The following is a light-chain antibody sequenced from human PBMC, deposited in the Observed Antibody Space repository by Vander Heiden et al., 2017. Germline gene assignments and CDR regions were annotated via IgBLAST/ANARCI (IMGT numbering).Light chain of an antibody. CDR1: NIGSKN. V-gene: IGLV3-9*01. J-gene: IGLJ3*02. Sequence: SYELTQPLSVSVALGQTARITCGGNNIGSKNVHWYQQKPGQDPGRGSERDSNRPSGIPERVSGSYSAKTDILNIMGAEAGEDADEYYQVSDNSTDWVFGGGTKLTVL. CDR3: QVSDNSTDWV. CDR2: RDS.